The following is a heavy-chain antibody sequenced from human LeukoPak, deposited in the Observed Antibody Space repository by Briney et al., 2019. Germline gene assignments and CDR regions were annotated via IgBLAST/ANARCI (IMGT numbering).Heavy chain of an antibody. V-gene: IGHV3-11*04. CDR3: ARDGDYVWGSYRRFDY. J-gene: IGHJ4*02. D-gene: IGHD3-16*02. Sequence: GGSLRLSCAASGFTFSDYYMSWIRQAPGKGLEWVSYISSSGTTIYYADSMKGRFTISRDNAKNSLYLQMNSLRAEDTAVYYCARDGDYVWGSYRRFDYWGQGTLVTVSS. CDR1: GFTFSDYY. CDR2: ISSSGTTI.